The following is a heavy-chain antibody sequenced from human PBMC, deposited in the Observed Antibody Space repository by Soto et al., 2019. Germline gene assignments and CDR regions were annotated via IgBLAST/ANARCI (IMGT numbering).Heavy chain of an antibody. V-gene: IGHV3-23*01. J-gene: IGHJ6*02. CDR1: GFTFSSYA. Sequence: EVQLLESGGGLVQPGGSLRLSCAASGFTFSSYAMSWVRQAPGKGLEWVSAIRGSGGSTYYADSVKGRFTIFRDNYKNTRYMQMNSRRGEETAVYYCAKYCSSTSSRRDYYYYGRDIWGQGTTVNVS. D-gene: IGHD2-2*01. CDR2: IRGSGGST. CDR3: AKYCSSTSSRRDYYYYGRDI.